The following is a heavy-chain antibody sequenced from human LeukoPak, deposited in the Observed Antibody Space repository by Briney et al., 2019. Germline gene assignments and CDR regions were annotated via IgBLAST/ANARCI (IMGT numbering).Heavy chain of an antibody. CDR3: ARMTHVSDSGGNYFAAYFQE. Sequence: PSETLSLTCTVSGGSISSYYWSWIRQPPGKGLEWIGYIYYSGSTNYNPSLKSRVTISVDTSKNQFSLKLSSVTAADTAVYYCARMTHVSDSGGNYFAAYFQEWGRGILVVVSS. D-gene: IGHD2-15*01. CDR1: GGSISSYY. CDR2: IYYSGST. J-gene: IGHJ1*01. V-gene: IGHV4-59*01.